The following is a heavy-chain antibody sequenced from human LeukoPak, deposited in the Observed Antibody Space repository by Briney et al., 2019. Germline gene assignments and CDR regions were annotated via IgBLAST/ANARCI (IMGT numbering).Heavy chain of an antibody. CDR1: GYSFTSYW. CDR3: ARPRYPLGPAALDY. Sequence: GESLKISCKGSGYSFTSYWIGWVRQMRGKGLEWMGIIYPGDSDTRYNPSLKSRVTISADTSKNQFSLKLTSVTAADTAIYYCARPRYPLGPAALDYWGRGTLVTVSS. CDR2: IYPGDSDT. V-gene: IGHV5-51*01. D-gene: IGHD2-2*01. J-gene: IGHJ4*02.